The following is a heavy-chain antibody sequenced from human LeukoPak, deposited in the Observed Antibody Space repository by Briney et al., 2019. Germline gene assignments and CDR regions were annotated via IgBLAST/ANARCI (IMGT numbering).Heavy chain of an antibody. V-gene: IGHV3-23*01. D-gene: IGHD2-21*02. CDR3: ATGLTAAYYFDY. Sequence: GGSLRLSCAASGFTFSSYAMTWVRQSPGKGLEWVSSVSDSGGGTYYADSGKGRFTISRDNSTHTLYLQMNSLRGEDKALYFCATGLTAAYYFDYWGQGTLVTVSS. J-gene: IGHJ4*02. CDR2: VSDSGGGT. CDR1: GFTFSSYA.